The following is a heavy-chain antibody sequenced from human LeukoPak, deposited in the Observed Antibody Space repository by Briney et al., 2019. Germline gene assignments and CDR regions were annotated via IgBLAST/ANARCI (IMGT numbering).Heavy chain of an antibody. CDR1: GGSISSYY. J-gene: IGHJ4*02. V-gene: IGHV4-59*01. CDR3: ARGIVVVPAAIAYFDY. Sequence: SETLSLTCTVSGGSISSYYWSWIRQPPGKGLEWIGYIYYSGSTNYNPSLKSRVTISVDTSKNQSSLKLSSVTAADTAVYYCARGIVVVPAAIAYFDYWGQGTLVTVSS. D-gene: IGHD2-2*02. CDR2: IYYSGST.